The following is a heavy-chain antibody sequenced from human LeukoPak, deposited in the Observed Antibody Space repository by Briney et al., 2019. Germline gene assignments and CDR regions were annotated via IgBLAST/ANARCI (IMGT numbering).Heavy chain of an antibody. Sequence: ASAKVSCKASGYTFTGYYMHWVRQAPGQGLEWMGWINPNSGGTNYAQKFQGRVTMTGDTSISTACMELSRLRSDDTAVYYCARSVDSSTRGWFDPWGQGTLVTVSS. CDR1: GYTFTGYY. CDR2: INPNSGGT. D-gene: IGHD6-13*01. CDR3: ARSVDSSTRGWFDP. V-gene: IGHV1-2*02. J-gene: IGHJ5*02.